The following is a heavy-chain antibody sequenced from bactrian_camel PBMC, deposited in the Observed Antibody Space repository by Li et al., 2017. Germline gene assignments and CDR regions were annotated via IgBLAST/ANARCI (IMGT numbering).Heavy chain of an antibody. J-gene: IGHJ4*01. Sequence: HVQLVESGGDSVEAGGSLRLSCLASGPPYTHKYMAWFRRAPGNAREGVAAIDSDRTPTYADSVKGRFTISKDNAKNILYLQMDSLKPDDTAMYYCAWSPALSRIGSIACLSRSIDFRIRGQGTQVTVS. CDR1: GPPYTHKY. D-gene: IGHD6*01. V-gene: IGHV3S53*01. CDR3: AWSPALSRIGSIACLSRSIDFRI. CDR2: IDSDRTP.